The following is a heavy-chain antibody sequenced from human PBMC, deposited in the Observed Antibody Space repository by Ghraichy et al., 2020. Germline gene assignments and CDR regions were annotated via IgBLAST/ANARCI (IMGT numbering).Heavy chain of an antibody. J-gene: IGHJ5*02. Sequence: ETLSLTCTVSGDSLNNYYWSWIRQAPGKGLEWIGSIYHNGRTKYNPSIKSRVTMSVDTSKNQFSLSLTSVTAADTAVFYCARDQEWRASSSGFDPWGQGTLVSVSP. D-gene: IGHD2-2*01. CDR1: GDSLNNYY. CDR3: ARDQEWRASSSGFDP. V-gene: IGHV4-59*01. CDR2: IYHNGRT.